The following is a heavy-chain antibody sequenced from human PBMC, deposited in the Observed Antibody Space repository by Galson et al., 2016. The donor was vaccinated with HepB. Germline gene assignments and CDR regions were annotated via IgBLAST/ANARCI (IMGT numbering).Heavy chain of an antibody. V-gene: IGHV4-59*01. CDR2: ISNSGTT. D-gene: IGHD3-22*01. CDR3: ARGPLLYDGSGYHLVPLDD. CDR1: GGSISGYY. J-gene: IGHJ4*02. Sequence: SETLSLTCNVSGGSISGYYWSWIRQPPGKGLDWIGYISNSGTTNYNPSLKSRVTISRDTSQNHFSLKMDSVTASDTAVYYCARGPLLYDGSGYHLVPLDDWGKGTLVTVSA.